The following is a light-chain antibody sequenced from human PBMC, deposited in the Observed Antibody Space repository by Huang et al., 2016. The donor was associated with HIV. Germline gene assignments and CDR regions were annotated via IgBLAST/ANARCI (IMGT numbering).Light chain of an antibody. CDR3: QQYALSPWT. V-gene: IGKV3-20*01. J-gene: IGKJ1*01. CDR2: AAS. CDR1: QTVSNDY. Sequence: EIVLTQSPGTLSLSPGQRLTLSCRASQTVSNDYLAWYQQKTGQSPRLLIYAASTRAAGIPDRFSGSGSATDFILTVSRLEPEDSAVYYCQQYALSPWTSGHGTKVEI.